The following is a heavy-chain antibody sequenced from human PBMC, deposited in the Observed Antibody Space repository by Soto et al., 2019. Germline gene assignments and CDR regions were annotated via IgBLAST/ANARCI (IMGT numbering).Heavy chain of an antibody. CDR1: GFTFTTCG. CDR3: ASNYYDFWSGYYDYYYLDV. D-gene: IGHD3-3*01. J-gene: IGHJ6*03. V-gene: IGHV3-30*03. CDR2: ISHDGSNK. Sequence: QVQLVESRGGVVQPGRSLRLSCAASGFTFTTCGMHWVRQAPGKGLEWVALISHDGSNKYYAESVKGRFTISRDNSKNTLNLQMNSLRAEDTAVYYCASNYYDFWSGYYDYYYLDVWGKGTTVTVSS.